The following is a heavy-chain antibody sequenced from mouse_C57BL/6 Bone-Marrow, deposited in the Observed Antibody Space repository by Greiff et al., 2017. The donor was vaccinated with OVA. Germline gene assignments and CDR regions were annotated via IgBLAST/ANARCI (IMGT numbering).Heavy chain of an antibody. D-gene: IGHD2-3*01. V-gene: IGHV5-6*01. Sequence: DVHLVESGGDLVKPGGSLKLSCAASGFTFSSYGMSWVRQTPDTRLEWVATISSGGSYTYYPDSVKGRFTISRDNAKNTLYLQMSSLKSEDTAMYYCARDDGYYHYAMDYWGQGTSVTVSS. CDR2: ISSGGSYT. J-gene: IGHJ4*01. CDR1: GFTFSSYG. CDR3: ARDDGYYHYAMDY.